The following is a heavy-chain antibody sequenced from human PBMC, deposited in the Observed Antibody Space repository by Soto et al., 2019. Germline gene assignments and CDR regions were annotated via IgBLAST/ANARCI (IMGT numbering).Heavy chain of an antibody. Sequence: GASVKVSCKASGYTFTNYYIHWVRQAPGQGLEWMGIINPSGGSTTYAQKFQGRVTMTRDTSTRTVYMQLSSLRSEDTAVYYCARAVVTAVDFDDWGQGTLVTVSS. J-gene: IGHJ4*02. CDR1: GYTFTNYY. CDR3: ARAVVTAVDFDD. CDR2: INPSGGST. D-gene: IGHD2-21*02. V-gene: IGHV1-46*01.